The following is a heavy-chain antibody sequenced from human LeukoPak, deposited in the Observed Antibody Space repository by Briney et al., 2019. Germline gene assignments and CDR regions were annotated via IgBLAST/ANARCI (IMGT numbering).Heavy chain of an antibody. CDR3: ARDRDYYDSSGYYPLDY. J-gene: IGHJ4*02. Sequence: ASVKVSCKVSGYTLTELSMHWVRQAPGKGLEWMGGFDPEDGETIYAQKFQGRVTMTEDTSTDTAYMELSRLRSDDTAVYYCARDRDYYDSSGYYPLDYWGQGSLVTVSS. CDR1: GYTLTELS. V-gene: IGHV1-24*01. CDR2: FDPEDGET. D-gene: IGHD3-22*01.